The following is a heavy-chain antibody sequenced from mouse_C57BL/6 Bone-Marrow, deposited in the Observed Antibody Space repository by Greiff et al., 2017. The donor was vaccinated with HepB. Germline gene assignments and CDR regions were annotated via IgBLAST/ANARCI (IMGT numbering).Heavy chain of an antibody. CDR3: ARRYSPDYYVDY. D-gene: IGHD2-12*01. CDR1: GYTFTSYW. J-gene: IGHJ2*01. Sequence: VQLQQPGAELVKPGASVKMSCKASGYTFTSYWITWVKQRPGPGLKWIGGSYPGSGSTNYNETFKSKATLTVDTSSSTAYMQLSSLTSEDSAVYCGARRYSPDYYVDYWGQGTTRTVSS. CDR2: SYPGSGST. V-gene: IGHV1-55*01.